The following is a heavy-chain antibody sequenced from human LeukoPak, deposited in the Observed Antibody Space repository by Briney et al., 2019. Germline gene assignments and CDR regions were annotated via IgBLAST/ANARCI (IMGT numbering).Heavy chain of an antibody. V-gene: IGHV3-23*01. CDR3: AKDSRKWGYGEDY. CDR2: ISGSGGST. Sequence: GGSLRLSCAASGFTFSSYGMSWVRQAPGKGLEWVSAISGSGGSTYYADSVKGRFTISRDNSKNTLYLQMNSLRAEDTAVYYCAKDSRKWGYGEDYWGQGTLVTVSS. J-gene: IGHJ4*02. D-gene: IGHD3-10*01. CDR1: GFTFSSYG.